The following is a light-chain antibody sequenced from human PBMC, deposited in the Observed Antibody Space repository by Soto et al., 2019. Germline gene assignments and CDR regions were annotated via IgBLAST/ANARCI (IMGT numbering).Light chain of an antibody. CDR2: GAS. CDR1: QNIINF. CDR3: QKSYSTPYT. V-gene: IGKV1-39*01. Sequence: DIQMTQFPSSLSASVGDRVTITCRASQNIINFLNWYQQKPGKATNLLIYGASSLQSGDPSRFSGSGSGTDFTLTIANLQPEDFAPYFCQKSYSTPYTFGQGNELEI. J-gene: IGKJ2*01.